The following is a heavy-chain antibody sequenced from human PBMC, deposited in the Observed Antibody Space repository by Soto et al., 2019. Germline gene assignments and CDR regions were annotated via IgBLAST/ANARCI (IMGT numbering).Heavy chain of an antibody. CDR1: GGSISSYY. Sequence: SETLSLTCTVSGGSISSYYWSWIRQPPGKGLEWIGYIYYSGSTNYNPSLKSRVTISVDTSKNQFSLKLSSVTAADTAVYYCARDATNIAVAGTPYYGMDVWGQGTTVTVSS. CDR2: IYYSGST. V-gene: IGHV4-59*01. J-gene: IGHJ6*02. D-gene: IGHD6-19*01. CDR3: ARDATNIAVAGTPYYGMDV.